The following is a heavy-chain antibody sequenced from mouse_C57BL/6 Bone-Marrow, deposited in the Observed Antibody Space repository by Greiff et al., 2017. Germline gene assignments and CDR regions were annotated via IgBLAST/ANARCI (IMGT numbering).Heavy chain of an antibody. J-gene: IGHJ2*01. CDR1: GFTFSSYG. Sequence: EVQRVESGGDLVKPGGSLKLSCAASGFTFSSYGMSCVRQTPDKRLEWVATISSGGSYTYYPDSVKGRFTISRDNAKNTLYLQMSSLKSEDTAMYYCARHRLGQYYFDYWGQGTTLTVSS. CDR2: ISSGGSYT. CDR3: ARHRLGQYYFDY. V-gene: IGHV5-6*01. D-gene: IGHD4-1*01.